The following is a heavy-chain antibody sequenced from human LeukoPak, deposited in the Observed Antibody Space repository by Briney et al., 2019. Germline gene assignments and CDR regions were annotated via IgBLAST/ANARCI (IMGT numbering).Heavy chain of an antibody. CDR2: ISYDGSNK. D-gene: IGHD3-10*01. V-gene: IGHV3-30*18. Sequence: SGGSLRLSCAASGFTFSSYGMYWVRQAPGKGLEWVAVISYDGSNKYYADSVKGRFTISRDNSKNTLYLQMNSLRAEDTAVYYCAKERLIDRAGDYWGQGTLVTVSS. CDR3: AKERLIDRAGDY. CDR1: GFTFSSYG. J-gene: IGHJ4*02.